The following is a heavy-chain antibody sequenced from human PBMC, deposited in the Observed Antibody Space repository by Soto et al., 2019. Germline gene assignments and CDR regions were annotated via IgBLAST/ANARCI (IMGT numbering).Heavy chain of an antibody. CDR2: IYYSGST. D-gene: IGHD3-10*01. CDR3: ARLRDYYGSGTRNFFPTFDP. Sequence: PSETLSLTCSVSSDSISSSSYYWVWIRQPPGKGLEWIGYIYYSGSTNYNPSLKSRVTISVDTSKNQFSLKLSSVTAADTAVYYCARLRDYYGSGTRNFFPTFDPWGQGTLVTVSS. V-gene: IGHV4-61*05. J-gene: IGHJ5*02. CDR1: SDSISSSSYY.